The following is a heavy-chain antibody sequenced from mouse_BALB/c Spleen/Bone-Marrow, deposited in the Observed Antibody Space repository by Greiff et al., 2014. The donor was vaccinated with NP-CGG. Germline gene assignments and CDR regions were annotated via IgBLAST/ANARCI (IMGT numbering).Heavy chain of an antibody. Sequence: VQLQQSGPELVKPGASVQISCKASGYSFTVYYMHWVKRSHVKSLEWIGRINLYNGATTYNQNFKDKASLTVDKSSSTAYMELHSLTSEDSAVYYCARRVTTRLDYWGQGTSVTVSS. V-gene: IGHV1-31*01. CDR1: GYSFTVYY. CDR3: ARRVTTRLDY. CDR2: INLYNGAT. J-gene: IGHJ4*01. D-gene: IGHD2-3*01.